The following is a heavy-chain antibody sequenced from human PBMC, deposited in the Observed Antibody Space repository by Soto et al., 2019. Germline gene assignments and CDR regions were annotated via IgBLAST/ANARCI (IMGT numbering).Heavy chain of an antibody. V-gene: IGHV4-59*01. J-gene: IGHJ4*02. D-gene: IGHD3-22*01. CDR2: NYCSGTT. Sequence: SETQSLTCAVSGVSISSYYWSWIRQPPGKGLEWIGYNYCSGTTNYNPSLKSRVTISVDTSKNQFFLRLTSVTAADTAVYYCAREAGYYDSSGYFQYYFDYWGQGTLVTVS. CDR3: AREAGYYDSSGYFQYYFDY. CDR1: GVSISSYY.